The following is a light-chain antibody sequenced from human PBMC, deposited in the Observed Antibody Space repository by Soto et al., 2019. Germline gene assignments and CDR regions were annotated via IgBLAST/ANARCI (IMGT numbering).Light chain of an antibody. CDR2: DVS. V-gene: IGLV2-14*01. Sequence: QSVLTQPASVSGSPGQSITISCTGTSSDVGSYNYVSWYQQHPGKAPKVMIYDVSNRPSGVSYRFSGSKSGNTASLTLSGLQAEDEADYYCSSYTTSSTYVFGTGTKVTVL. CDR3: SSYTTSSTYV. J-gene: IGLJ1*01. CDR1: SSDVGSYNY.